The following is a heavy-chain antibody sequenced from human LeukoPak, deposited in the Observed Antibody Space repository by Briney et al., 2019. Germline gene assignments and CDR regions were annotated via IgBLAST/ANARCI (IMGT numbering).Heavy chain of an antibody. D-gene: IGHD4-11*01. CDR2: IYYSGST. V-gene: IGHV4-59*01. CDR3: ARNDYSKGLDY. CDR1: GGSISGYY. Sequence: SETLSLTCTVSGGSISGYYWSWIRQPPGKGLEWIGYIYYSGSTNYNPSLKSRVTISVDTSKNQFSLKLSSVTAADTAVYYCARNDYSKGLDYWGQGTLVTVSS. J-gene: IGHJ4*02.